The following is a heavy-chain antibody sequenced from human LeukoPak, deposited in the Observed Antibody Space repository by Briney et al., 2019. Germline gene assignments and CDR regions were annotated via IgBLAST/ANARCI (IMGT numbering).Heavy chain of an antibody. CDR1: GFSLRSFA. Sequence: GGSLRLSCAASGFSLRSFAMSWVRQAPGKGLEWVANIKPDGTTKFYVDSVKGRFTISRDNALNSLYLQMNSLRAEDTAIYYCARSIPYGTTWYGRSDYWGQGTLVTVSS. CDR2: IKPDGTTK. CDR3: ARSIPYGTTWYGRSDY. V-gene: IGHV3-7*03. J-gene: IGHJ4*02. D-gene: IGHD6-13*01.